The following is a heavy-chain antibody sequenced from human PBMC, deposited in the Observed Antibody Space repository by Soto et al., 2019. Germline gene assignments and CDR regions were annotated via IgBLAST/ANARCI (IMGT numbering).Heavy chain of an antibody. D-gene: IGHD3-3*02. CDR1: GYSFTSYW. J-gene: IGHJ6*02. CDR3: PRGDAIFGAAHYYYGMDV. CDR2: IYHGDSDT. V-gene: IGHV5-51*01. Sequence: PGASLKISCKGSGYSFTSYWIGWVRQIPGKGLEWMWIIYHGDSDTRYSPSYQGQVTISAATSISTAFLQWSILNASDTAIYCCPRGDAIFGAAHYYYGMDVWGQGTTVTVSS.